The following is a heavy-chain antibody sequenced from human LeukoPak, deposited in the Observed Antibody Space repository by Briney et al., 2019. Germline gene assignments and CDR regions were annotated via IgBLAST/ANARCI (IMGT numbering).Heavy chain of an antibody. D-gene: IGHD3-16*02. CDR1: GGSISSSSYY. CDR3: ARWATYYDYVWGSYRPPISADY. Sequence: SETLSLTCTVSGGSISSSSYYWGWIRQPPGKGLEGIGSIYYSGSTYYNPSLKSRVTISVDTSKNQFSLKLSSVTAADTAVYYCARWATYYDYVWGSYRPPISADYWGQGTLVTVSS. V-gene: IGHV4-39*01. J-gene: IGHJ4*02. CDR2: IYYSGST.